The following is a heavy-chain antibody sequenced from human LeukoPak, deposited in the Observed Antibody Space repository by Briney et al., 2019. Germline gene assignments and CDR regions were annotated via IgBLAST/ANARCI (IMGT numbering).Heavy chain of an antibody. Sequence: ASVKVSFKASGYTFTGYYMHWLRQAPGQGLEWMGWINPNSGGTNFAQKFQGRVTMTRDTSITTAYMELSRLRSDDTAVYYCARVYYGSGSFWSFDYWGQGTLVTVSS. D-gene: IGHD3-10*01. CDR3: ARVYYGSGSFWSFDY. J-gene: IGHJ4*02. V-gene: IGHV1-2*02. CDR1: GYTFTGYY. CDR2: INPNSGGT.